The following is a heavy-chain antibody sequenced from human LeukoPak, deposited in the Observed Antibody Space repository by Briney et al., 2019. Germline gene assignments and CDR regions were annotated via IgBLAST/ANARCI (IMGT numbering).Heavy chain of an antibody. CDR1: GFTFDSYW. CDR2: IKEDGSEK. D-gene: IGHD6-13*01. V-gene: IGHV3-7*05. J-gene: IGHJ4*02. CDR3: AREIGSAARGR. Sequence: PGGSLRLSCTTSGFTFDSYWMSWVGQAPGKGLEWVANIKEDGSEKYYVDSVKGRFTISRDNAKNSVSLQMNSLRVEDTAVYYCAREIGSAARGRWGQGTLVTVSS.